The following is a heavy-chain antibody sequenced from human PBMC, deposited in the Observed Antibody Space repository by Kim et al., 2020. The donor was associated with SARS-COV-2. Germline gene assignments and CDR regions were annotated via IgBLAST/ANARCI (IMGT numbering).Heavy chain of an antibody. V-gene: IGHV1-18*01. CDR3: ARAIIMDG. CDR1: GYTFTSLC. CDR2: FNPNNGNT. J-gene: IGHJ6*03. Sequence: ASVKVSCKASGYTFTSLCIIWVRQAPGQGLEWMGWFNPNNGNTNYAQNLQGRVTMTKDTSTNTAYMELSSLRSEDTAMYYCARAIIMDGSSKGTTYTVSS.